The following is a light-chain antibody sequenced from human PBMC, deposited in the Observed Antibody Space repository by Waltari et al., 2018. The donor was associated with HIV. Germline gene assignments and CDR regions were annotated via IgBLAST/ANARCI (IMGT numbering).Light chain of an antibody. CDR2: AAS. V-gene: IGKV1-9*01. J-gene: IGKJ3*01. CDR1: QGISSY. Sequence: PLTQSPSFLSASAVARVTITCRASQGISSYLAWYQQKPGKAPKPLIYAASTLQRGVPSRFSGSRSGTEFTLTISSLQPEDFATYYCQQLNSYLGFTFGPGTKVDIK. CDR3: QQLNSYLGFT.